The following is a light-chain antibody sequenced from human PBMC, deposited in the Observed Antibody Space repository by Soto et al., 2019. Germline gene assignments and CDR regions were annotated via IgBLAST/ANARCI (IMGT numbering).Light chain of an antibody. CDR3: CSYTTSSTYV. Sequence: QSVLTQPASVSGSPGQSIAISCTGTSSDVGGYNYVSWSQQHPGKAPKLMIYDVSNRPSGVSNRFSGSKSGNTASLTISGLQAEDEADYYCCSYTTSSTYVFVTGTKVTVL. CDR2: DVS. J-gene: IGLJ1*01. CDR1: SSDVGGYNY. V-gene: IGLV2-14*03.